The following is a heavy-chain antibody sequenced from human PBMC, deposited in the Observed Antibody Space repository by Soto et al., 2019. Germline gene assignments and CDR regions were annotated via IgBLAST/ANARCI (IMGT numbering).Heavy chain of an antibody. CDR2: LFNSGTT. D-gene: IGHD7-27*01. CDR1: GGSITSDYSC. Sequence: QVQLQESGPGLVKPSQTLSLTCTVSGGSITSDYSCWSWIRQPPGEDLEWIGHLFNSGTTYTNPSFRSQVAISLDTSKNHFSLTLSSVTAADAAVYYCARGPSGDKVHYWGQGALVTVSS. CDR3: ARGPSGDKVHY. V-gene: IGHV4-30-4*01. J-gene: IGHJ4*02.